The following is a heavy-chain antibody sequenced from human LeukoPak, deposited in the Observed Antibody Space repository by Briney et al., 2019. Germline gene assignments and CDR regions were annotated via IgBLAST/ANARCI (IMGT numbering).Heavy chain of an antibody. J-gene: IGHJ5*02. CDR3: ARGGYSGYDSRRVLGEFDP. CDR1: GFTFSSYG. Sequence: GGSLRLSCAASGFTFSSYGMHWVRQAPGKGLEWVAFIRYDGSNKYYADSVKGRFTISRDNSKNTLYLQMNSLRAEDTAVYYCARGGYSGYDSRRVLGEFDPWGQGTLVTVSS. CDR2: IRYDGSNK. V-gene: IGHV3-30*02. D-gene: IGHD5-12*01.